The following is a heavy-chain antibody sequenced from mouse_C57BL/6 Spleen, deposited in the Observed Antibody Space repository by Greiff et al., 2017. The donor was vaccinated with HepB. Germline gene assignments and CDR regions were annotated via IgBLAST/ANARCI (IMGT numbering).Heavy chain of an antibody. CDR1: GFTFSSYG. D-gene: IGHD3-2*02. CDR3: ARRDSSGYDAMDY. J-gene: IGHJ4*01. CDR2: ISSGGSYT. V-gene: IGHV5-6*01. Sequence: EVQLVESGGDLVKPGGSLKLSCAASGFTFSSYGMSWVRQTPDKRLEWVATISSGGSYTYYPDSVKGRFTISRDNAKNTLYLQMCSLTSEDTAMYYCARRDSSGYDAMDYWGQGTSVTVSA.